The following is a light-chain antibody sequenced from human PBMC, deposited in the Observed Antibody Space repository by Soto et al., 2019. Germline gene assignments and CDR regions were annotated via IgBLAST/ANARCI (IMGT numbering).Light chain of an antibody. V-gene: IGKV3-20*01. J-gene: IGKJ2*01. CDR3: QQFGSSPLYT. Sequence: EIVLTQSPGTLSLSPGERATLSCRASQSIISSYLAGYQQKPGQAPRLLIYGASSRATGVPDRFSGSGSGTDFTLTISRLEPEDFAVYYCQQFGSSPLYTFGQWTNLEIK. CDR1: QSIISSY. CDR2: GAS.